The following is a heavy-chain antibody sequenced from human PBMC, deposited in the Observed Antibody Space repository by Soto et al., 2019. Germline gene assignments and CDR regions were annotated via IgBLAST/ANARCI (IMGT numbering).Heavy chain of an antibody. CDR2: IIPIFGTA. CDR3: ARELELTPSNWFDP. CDR1: GGTFSSYA. D-gene: IGHD1-7*01. J-gene: IGHJ5*02. Sequence: QVQLVQSGAEVKKPGSSVKVYCKASGGTFSSYAISWVRQAPGQGLEWMGGIIPIFGTANYAQKFQGRVTITADESTSTAYMELSSLRSEDTAVYYCARELELTPSNWFDPWGQGTLVTVSS. V-gene: IGHV1-69*01.